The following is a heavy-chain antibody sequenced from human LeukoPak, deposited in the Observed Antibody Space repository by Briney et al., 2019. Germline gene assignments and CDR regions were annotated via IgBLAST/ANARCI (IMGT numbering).Heavy chain of an antibody. D-gene: IGHD1-26*01. V-gene: IGHV3-74*01. CDR1: GFTFSSYW. CDR3: ARGSPSGSYPKGYFDY. Sequence: GGSLRLSCAASGFTFSSYWMHWVRQAPGKGLVWVSHINGDGSTTSYADSVKGRFTISRDNSKNTLYLQMNSLRAEDTAVYYCARGSPSGSYPKGYFDYWGQGTLVTVSS. CDR2: INGDGSTT. J-gene: IGHJ4*02.